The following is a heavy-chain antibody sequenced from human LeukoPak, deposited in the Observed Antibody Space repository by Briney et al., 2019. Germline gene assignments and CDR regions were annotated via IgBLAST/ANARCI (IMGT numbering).Heavy chain of an antibody. CDR2: IRYDGGLK. CDR3: AKDYDWLIPYYFDY. J-gene: IGHJ4*02. CDR1: GFKFSSYG. Sequence: PGGSLRLSCAASGFKFSSYGMHWVRQAPGKGLEWVAFIRYDGGLKFYADSVKGRFTISRDNSKNTLSLQMNSLRTEDTAVYYCAKDYDWLIPYYFDYWGQGTLVTVSS. D-gene: IGHD3-9*01. V-gene: IGHV3-30*02.